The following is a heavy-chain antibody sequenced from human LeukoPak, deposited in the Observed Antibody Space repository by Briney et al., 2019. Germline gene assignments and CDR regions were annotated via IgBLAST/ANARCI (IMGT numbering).Heavy chain of an antibody. J-gene: IGHJ4*02. CDR2: ISSSSSYI. CDR3: ARDHLYSSSPEY. Sequence: GGSLRLSCAASGFTFSSYSMNWVRQAPGKGLEWVSSISSSSSYIYYADSVKGRFTISRDNAKNSLNLQMNSLRAEDTAVYYCARDHLYSSSPEYWGQGTLVTVSS. D-gene: IGHD6-6*01. V-gene: IGHV3-21*01. CDR1: GFTFSSYS.